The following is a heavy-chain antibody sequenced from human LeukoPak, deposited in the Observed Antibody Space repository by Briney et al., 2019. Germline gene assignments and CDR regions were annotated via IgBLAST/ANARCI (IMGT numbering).Heavy chain of an antibody. D-gene: IGHD1-26*01. CDR3: ARVGSYLVYYDAFDI. CDR2: IYYSGSS. V-gene: IGHV4-59*01. Sequence: PSETLSLTCTVSGGSIRSYYWTWIRQPPGKGLEWIGYIYYSGSSNYNPSLKSRVTISVDTSKNQFSLKLSSVTAADTAVYYCARVGSYLVYYDAFDIWGQGTMVTVSS. CDR1: GGSIRSYY. J-gene: IGHJ3*02.